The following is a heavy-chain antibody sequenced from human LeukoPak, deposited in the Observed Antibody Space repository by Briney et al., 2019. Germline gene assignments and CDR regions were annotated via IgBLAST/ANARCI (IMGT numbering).Heavy chain of an antibody. CDR3: ARTLRDPNTYYYGSGSTEYDY. Sequence: ASVKVSCKASGYTFTSYGISWVRQAPGQGLEWMGIINPSGGSTSYAQKFQGRVTMTRDTSTSTVYMELSSLRSEDTAVYYCARTLRDPNTYYYGSGSTEYDYWGQGTLVTVSS. CDR2: INPSGGST. D-gene: IGHD3-10*01. CDR1: GYTFTSYG. J-gene: IGHJ4*02. V-gene: IGHV1-46*01.